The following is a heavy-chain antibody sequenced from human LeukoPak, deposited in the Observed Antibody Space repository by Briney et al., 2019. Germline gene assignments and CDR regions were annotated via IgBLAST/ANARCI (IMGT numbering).Heavy chain of an antibody. Sequence: GGSLRLSCAVSGFTFSSYWMSWVRQAPGKGLEWVANIKQDGSEKYYVDSVKGRFTISRDNAKNSLYLQMNSLRAEDTAIYYCARSIPYGTTWYGRSDYWGQGTLVTVSS. J-gene: IGHJ4*02. CDR2: IKQDGSEK. D-gene: IGHD6-13*01. CDR3: ARSIPYGTTWYGRSDY. CDR1: GFTFSSYW. V-gene: IGHV3-7*03.